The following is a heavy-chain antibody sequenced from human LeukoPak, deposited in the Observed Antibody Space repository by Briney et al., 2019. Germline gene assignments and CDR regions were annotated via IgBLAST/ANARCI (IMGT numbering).Heavy chain of an antibody. CDR2: ISSSGTTK. D-gene: IGHD3-9*01. V-gene: IGHV3-11*04. Sequence: NPGGSLRLSCAASGFTVSDYYMSWSRQAPGKGLEFIAYISSSGTTKYYADSVKGRFTISRDNAKKSLHLQMNSLRAEDTAVYYCARDQGGNFEWFFGGTDYWGQGTLVTVPS. J-gene: IGHJ4*02. CDR3: ARDQGGNFEWFFGGTDY. CDR1: GFTVSDYY.